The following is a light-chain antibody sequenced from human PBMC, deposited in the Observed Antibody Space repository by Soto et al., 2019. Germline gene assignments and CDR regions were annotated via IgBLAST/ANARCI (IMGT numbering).Light chain of an antibody. CDR1: GGHSTYS. J-gene: IGLJ2*01. V-gene: IGLV4-69*02. CDR3: QTWGRGIVV. Sequence: QLVLTQSPSASASLGASVNLTCTLTGGHSTYSIGWHQQQPQRGPRFLMRPNSDGSHSKGDGIPDRFSGSSSGAERFLTISSLQSEDEADYYCQTWGRGIVVFGGGTKLTVL. CDR2: PNSDGSH.